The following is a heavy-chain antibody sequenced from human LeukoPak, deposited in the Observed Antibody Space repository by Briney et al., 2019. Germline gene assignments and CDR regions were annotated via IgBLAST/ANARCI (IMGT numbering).Heavy chain of an antibody. Sequence: GGSLRLSCAASGFTFSSYAMSWVRQAPGKGLEWVSAISGSGGSTYYADSVKGRFTISRDNSKNTLYLQMNSLRAEVTAVYYCAKDLGDDSSGYYYFDYWGQGTLVTVSS. J-gene: IGHJ4*02. V-gene: IGHV3-23*01. D-gene: IGHD3-22*01. CDR3: AKDLGDDSSGYYYFDY. CDR1: GFTFSSYA. CDR2: ISGSGGST.